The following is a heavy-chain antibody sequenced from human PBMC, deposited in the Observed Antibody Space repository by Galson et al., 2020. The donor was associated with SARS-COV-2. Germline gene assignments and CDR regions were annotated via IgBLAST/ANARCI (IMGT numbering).Heavy chain of an antibody. CDR2: IIPIFGKA. Sequence: SVKVSCKASGGTFSSYAISWVRQAPGQGLEWMGGIIPIFGKANYAQKFQGRVTITADESTSTAYMELSSLRSEDTAVYYCARDHGFLEWFDPWGQGTLVTVSS. J-gene: IGHJ5*02. CDR3: ARDHGFLEWFDP. D-gene: IGHD3-3*01. V-gene: IGHV1-69*13. CDR1: GGTFSSYA.